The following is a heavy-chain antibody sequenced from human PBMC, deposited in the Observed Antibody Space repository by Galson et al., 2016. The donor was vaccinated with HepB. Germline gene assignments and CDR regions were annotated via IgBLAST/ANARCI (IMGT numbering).Heavy chain of an antibody. Sequence: SLRLSCAASGFTFNNYAMTWVRQAPGKGLEWVAGIRGSGGGIDYADSVKGRFTISRDNSKNTLYLQMHSLRPEDTAVYYCARDQTLYDFWSGYHLDYWGQGTLVTVSS. D-gene: IGHD3-3*01. CDR3: ARDQTLYDFWSGYHLDY. CDR1: GFTFNNYA. J-gene: IGHJ4*02. V-gene: IGHV3-23*01. CDR2: IRGSGGGI.